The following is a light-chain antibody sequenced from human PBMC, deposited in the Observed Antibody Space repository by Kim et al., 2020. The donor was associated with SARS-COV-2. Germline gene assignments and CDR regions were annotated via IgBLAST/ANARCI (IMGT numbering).Light chain of an antibody. CDR3: QVWDSNTVV. J-gene: IGLJ3*02. CDR2: RNN. V-gene: IGLV3-9*01. CDR1: NIGDKH. Sequence: VGLGQSAKIAGGGRNIGDKHVHWYQQKPGQAPVTVIYRNNNLPSGIPERFSGSNSGNTATLTISRAQDGDEADYYCQVWDSNTVVFGGGTQLTVL.